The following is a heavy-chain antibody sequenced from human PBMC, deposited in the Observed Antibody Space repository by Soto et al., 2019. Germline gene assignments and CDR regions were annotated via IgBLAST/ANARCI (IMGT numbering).Heavy chain of an antibody. J-gene: IGHJ6*02. Sequence: PGESLKISCKGSGYSFTIYWIGWVRQMPGKGLEWMGIIYPGDSDTNYNPSLKSRVTISVDTSKNQFSLKLSSVTAADTAVYYCARAIHWNGDYYYGMDVWGQGTTVTVSS. CDR3: ARAIHWNGDYYYGMDV. CDR1: GYSFTIYW. D-gene: IGHD1-1*01. CDR2: IYPGDSDT. V-gene: IGHV5-51*01.